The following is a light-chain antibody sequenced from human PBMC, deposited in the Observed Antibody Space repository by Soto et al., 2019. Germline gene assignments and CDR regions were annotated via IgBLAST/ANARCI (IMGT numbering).Light chain of an antibody. CDR2: GAS. CDR1: QSIGDT. Sequence: EIVMTQSPATLSVSPGGRATLSCRASQSIGDTLAWYQQKPGQAPRLLIYGASSRVTGFPARFSGSGSGTDFTPTISSRQSDVFAVYYCQQYINCPWPFGQGPRWKSN. V-gene: IGKV3-15*01. CDR3: QQYINCPWP. J-gene: IGKJ1*01.